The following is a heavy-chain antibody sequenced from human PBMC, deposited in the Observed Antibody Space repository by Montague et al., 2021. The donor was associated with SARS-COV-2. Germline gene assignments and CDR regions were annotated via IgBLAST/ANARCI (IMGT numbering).Heavy chain of an antibody. V-gene: IGHV4-61*09. J-gene: IGHJ6*03. CDR1: GASISSANDY. D-gene: IGHD6-19*01. Sequence: TLSLTCSVSGASISSANDYWTWIRQPAGKGLEWIGHISTSGSSSYNPSLKSRVTIILDTSKQQFSLELTSVTAADTAVYYCARDRRGMAMAGRAYYYYSMDVWGKGTTVTVSS. CDR2: ISTSGSS. CDR3: ARDRRGMAMAGRAYYYYSMDV.